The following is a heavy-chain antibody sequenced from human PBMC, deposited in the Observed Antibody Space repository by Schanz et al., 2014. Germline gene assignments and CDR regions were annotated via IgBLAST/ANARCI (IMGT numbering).Heavy chain of an antibody. J-gene: IGHJ3*02. CDR1: GFTFSNYW. V-gene: IGHV3-21*02. Sequence: EVQLVESGGGLVQPGGSLRLSCAASGFTFSNYWMHWVRQAPGKGLEWVSSISYGTSYIYYAESVKGRFTISRDNAKNSLYLQMNGLRAEDTAVYYCARVALPGYSSPRDAFDIWGQGTMVTVSS. CDR3: ARVALPGYSSPRDAFDI. D-gene: IGHD5-18*01. CDR2: ISYGTSYI.